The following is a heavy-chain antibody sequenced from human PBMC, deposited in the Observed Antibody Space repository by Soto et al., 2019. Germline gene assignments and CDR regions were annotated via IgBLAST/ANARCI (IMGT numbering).Heavy chain of an antibody. J-gene: IGHJ6*02. Sequence: ASVEVSCKTSGYSFTKYGFHWVRQAPGQRLEGMGWINPGNGDTKYSQKFQGRVTITRDTSATTAYMELSSLRSEDSAVFYCARTDCSSTSCYNYYYYGMDVWGQGTTVTVSS. CDR1: GYSFTKYG. CDR2: INPGNGDT. V-gene: IGHV1-3*01. CDR3: ARTDCSSTSCYNYYYYGMDV. D-gene: IGHD2-2*01.